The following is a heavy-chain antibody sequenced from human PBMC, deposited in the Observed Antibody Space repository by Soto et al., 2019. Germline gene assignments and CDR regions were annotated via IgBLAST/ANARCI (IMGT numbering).Heavy chain of an antibody. Sequence: SETLSLTCAVSGDCISSYYCMWIRQPPEKGLESIGYLYYGRSANYNPSLKSRVTLSVDTSTNQFSLTLSSVTAADTAVYYCARIRDGYNLWGQGTLVTVS. J-gene: IGHJ4*02. V-gene: IGHV4-59*01. CDR1: GDCISSYY. D-gene: IGHD5-12*01. CDR3: ARIRDGYNL. CDR2: LYYGRSA.